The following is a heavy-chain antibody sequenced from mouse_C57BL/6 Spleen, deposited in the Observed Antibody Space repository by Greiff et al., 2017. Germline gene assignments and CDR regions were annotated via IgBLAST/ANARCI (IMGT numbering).Heavy chain of an antibody. CDR3: ARDYYDYDQGYYFDH. J-gene: IGHJ2*01. V-gene: IGHV1-81*01. Sequence: QVQLQQSGAELARPGASVKLSCKASGYTFTSYGISWVKQRTGQGLEWIVEIYPRSGNTYYNEKFKGKATLTADKSSSTAYMELRSLTSEDSAVYFCARDYYDYDQGYYFDHWGQGTTLTVSS. CDR2: IYPRSGNT. D-gene: IGHD2-4*01. CDR1: GYTFTSYG.